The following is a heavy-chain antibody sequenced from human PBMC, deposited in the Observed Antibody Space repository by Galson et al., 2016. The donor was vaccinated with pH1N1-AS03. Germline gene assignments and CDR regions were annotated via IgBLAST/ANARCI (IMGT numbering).Heavy chain of an antibody. Sequence: LSLTCVVSGGSISSSTWWSWVRQSPRKGLEWIGEIYHSGSTNYNPSLKSRVTMSVDKSKNQFSLKLNSVTAADTAVYYCARAPLYGDYVLDYWGPGTLVTVSS. CDR2: IYHSGST. CDR1: GGSISSSTW. CDR3: ARAPLYGDYVLDY. D-gene: IGHD4-17*01. V-gene: IGHV4-4*02. J-gene: IGHJ4*02.